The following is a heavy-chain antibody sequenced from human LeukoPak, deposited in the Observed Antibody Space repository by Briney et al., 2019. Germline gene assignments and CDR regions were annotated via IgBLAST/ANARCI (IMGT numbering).Heavy chain of an antibody. J-gene: IGHJ4*02. D-gene: IGHD6-13*01. V-gene: IGHV5-10-1*01. CDR3: ADGLAAAGRPDY. CDR2: IDPSDSYT. Sequence: GESLKISCKGAGYSFTSYWISWVRQMPGKGLEWMGRIDPSDSYTNSSPSCQGHVTISADKSISTAYLQWSSLKASDTAMYYCADGLAAAGRPDYWGQGTLVTVSS. CDR1: GYSFTSYW.